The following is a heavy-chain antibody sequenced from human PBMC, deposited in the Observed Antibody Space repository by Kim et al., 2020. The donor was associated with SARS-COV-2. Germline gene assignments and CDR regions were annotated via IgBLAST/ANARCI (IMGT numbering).Heavy chain of an antibody. CDR3: ARGSSLTIFGVVGWFDP. D-gene: IGHD3-3*01. V-gene: IGHV4-59*01. Sequence: SETLSLTCTVSGGSISSYYWSWIRQPPGKGLEWIGYSYYSGSTNYNPSLKSRVTISVDTSKNQFSLKLSSVTAADTAVYYCARGSSLTIFGVVGWFDPWGQGTLVTVSS. J-gene: IGHJ5*02. CDR2: SYYSGST. CDR1: GGSISSYY.